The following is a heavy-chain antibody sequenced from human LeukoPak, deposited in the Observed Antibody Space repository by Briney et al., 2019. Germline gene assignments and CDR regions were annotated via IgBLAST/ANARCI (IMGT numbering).Heavy chain of an antibody. D-gene: IGHD3-22*01. V-gene: IGHV3-23*01. CDR2: ISGSGGST. CDR3: AKDSSGYYSFDY. Sequence: GGSLRLSCAASGFTFSSYAMSWVRQAPGKGLEWVSAISGSGGSTYYADSAKGRFTISRDNSKNTLYLQMNSLRAEDTAVYYCAKDSSGYYSFDYWGQGTLVTVSS. CDR1: GFTFSSYA. J-gene: IGHJ4*02.